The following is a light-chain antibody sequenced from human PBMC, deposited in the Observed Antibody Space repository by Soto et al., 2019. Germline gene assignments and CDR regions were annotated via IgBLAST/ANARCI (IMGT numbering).Light chain of an antibody. J-gene: IGLJ1*01. CDR2: EVS. CDR1: SSDVGGYNY. Sequence: QSVLTQPASVSGSPGQSITISCTGTSSDVGGYNYVSWYQQHPGKAPKLMIYEVSNRPSGVSNRFSGSKSSNTASLTISGLQAEDEADYYCSSYTSSSTQVFGTGTQLTVL. CDR3: SSYTSSSTQV. V-gene: IGLV2-14*01.